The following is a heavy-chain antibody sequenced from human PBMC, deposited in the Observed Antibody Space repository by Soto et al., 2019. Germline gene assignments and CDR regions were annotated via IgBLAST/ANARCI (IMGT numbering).Heavy chain of an antibody. D-gene: IGHD3-10*01. CDR1: GFTCSSYA. Sequence: PGAFLRLTDGASGFTCSSYAMHWVRQAPGKGLEWVAVISYDGSNKYYADSVKGRFTISRDNSKNTLYLQMNSLRAEDSAVYYCARHDTYYYGSGTGHWGQGT. CDR3: ARHDTYYYGSGTGH. CDR2: ISYDGSNK. V-gene: IGHV3-30-3*01. J-gene: IGHJ4*02.